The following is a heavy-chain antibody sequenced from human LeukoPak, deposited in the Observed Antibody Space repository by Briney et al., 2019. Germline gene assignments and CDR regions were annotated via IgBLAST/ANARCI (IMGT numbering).Heavy chain of an antibody. J-gene: IGHJ4*02. D-gene: IGHD7-27*01. CDR2: IIPILGIA. CDR1: GGTFSSYA. Sequence: ASVKVSCKASGGTFSSYAISWVRQSPGQGLEWMGRIIPILGIANYAQKFQGRVTITADKSTSTAYMELSSLRSKDTAVYYCARGAGKLGISRVFDYWGQGTLVTVSS. V-gene: IGHV1-69*04. CDR3: ARGAGKLGISRVFDY.